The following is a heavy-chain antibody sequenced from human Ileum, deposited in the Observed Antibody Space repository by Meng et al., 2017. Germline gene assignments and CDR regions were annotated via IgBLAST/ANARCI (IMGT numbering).Heavy chain of an antibody. CDR3: TTGEFGPTHVLVDY. Sequence: GGSLKISCAASGFTFSNAWMSWVRQAPGKGLEWVGRIKSKTDGGTTDYAAPVKGRFTISRDDSKNTLYLQMNSLKTEDTAVYYCTTGEFGPTHVLVDYWGQGTLVTVSS. V-gene: IGHV3-15*01. CDR2: IKSKTDGGTT. D-gene: IGHD3/OR15-3a*01. J-gene: IGHJ4*02. CDR1: GFTFSNAW.